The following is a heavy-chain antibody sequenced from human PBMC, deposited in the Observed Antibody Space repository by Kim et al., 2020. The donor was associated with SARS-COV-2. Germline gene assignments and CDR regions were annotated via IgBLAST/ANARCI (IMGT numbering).Heavy chain of an antibody. V-gene: IGHV1-69*13. CDR3: ARVDVGYSSREFDY. CDR2: IIPIFGTA. CDR1: GGTFSSYA. D-gene: IGHD6-13*01. Sequence: SVKVSCKASGGTFSSYAISWVRQAPGQGLEWMGGIIPIFGTANYAQKFQGRVTITADESTSTAYMELSSLRSEDTAVYYCARVDVGYSSREFDYWGQGTLVTVSS. J-gene: IGHJ4*02.